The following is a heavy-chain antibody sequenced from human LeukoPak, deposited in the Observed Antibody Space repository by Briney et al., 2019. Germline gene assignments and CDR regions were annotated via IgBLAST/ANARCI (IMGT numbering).Heavy chain of an antibody. CDR2: ISYSGST. Sequence: SETLSLTCTVSGGSISSGGYYWSWIRPHPGQGLEWIGYISYSGSTYYNPSLNSSVTISVGTSKSQFSLKLSSVTAADTAVYYCARVRGYSYGELDYWGQGTLVIVSA. CDR1: GGSISSGGYY. J-gene: IGHJ4*02. V-gene: IGHV4-31*01. D-gene: IGHD5-18*01. CDR3: ARVRGYSYGELDY.